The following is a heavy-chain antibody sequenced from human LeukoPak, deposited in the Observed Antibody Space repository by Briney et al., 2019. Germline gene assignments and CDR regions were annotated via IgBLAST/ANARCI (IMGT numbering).Heavy chain of an antibody. CDR2: ISSSSSYI. D-gene: IGHD3-10*01. Sequence: GGSLRLSCAASGFTFSSYSMNWVRQAPGKGLEWVSSISSSSSYIYYADSVKGRFTISRDNAKNSLYLQMNSLRAEDTAVYYCARGLGDLGLLGFDPWGQGTLVTVSS. CDR3: ARGLGDLGLLGFDP. J-gene: IGHJ5*02. V-gene: IGHV3-21*01. CDR1: GFTFSSYS.